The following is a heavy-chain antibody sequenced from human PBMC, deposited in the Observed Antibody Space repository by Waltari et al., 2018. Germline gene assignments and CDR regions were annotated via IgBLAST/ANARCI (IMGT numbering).Heavy chain of an antibody. J-gene: IGHJ4*02. Sequence: EVQLVESGGGLVKPGGSLRLSCAASGFTFSSYSMNWVRPAPGKGLAWVSSISSSSSYIYYADSVKGRFTISRDNAKNSLYLQMNSLRAEDTAVYYCARDDIAARPRGPFDYWGQGTLVTVSS. V-gene: IGHV3-21*01. D-gene: IGHD6-6*01. CDR2: ISSSSSYI. CDR3: ARDDIAARPRGPFDY. CDR1: GFTFSSYS.